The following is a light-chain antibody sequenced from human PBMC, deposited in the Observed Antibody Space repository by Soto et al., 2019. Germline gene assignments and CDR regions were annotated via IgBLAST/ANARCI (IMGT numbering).Light chain of an antibody. Sequence: DIVMTQSPLSLPVTPGEPASISWRSSQSLLHSNGYNYLDWYLQKPGQSPQLLIYLGSNRASGVPDRFSGSGSGTDFTLKISTVEAEDVGVYYCMQALQTPTFGQGTRLEMK. J-gene: IGKJ5*01. CDR2: LGS. CDR1: QSLLHSNGYNY. CDR3: MQALQTPT. V-gene: IGKV2-28*01.